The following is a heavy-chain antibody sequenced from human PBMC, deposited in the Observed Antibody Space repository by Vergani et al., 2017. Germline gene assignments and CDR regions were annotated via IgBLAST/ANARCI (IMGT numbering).Heavy chain of an antibody. CDR1: GFTFSSYS. D-gene: IGHD1-26*01. J-gene: IGHJ6*02. CDR2: ISSSSSYI. V-gene: IGHV3-21*01. CDR3: ARDREELENGMDV. Sequence: EVQLVESGGGLVKPGGSLRLSCAASGFTFSSYSMNWVRQAPGKGLEWVSSISSSSSYIYYADSVKGRFTISRDNAKNSLYLQMNSLRAEDTAVYYCARDREELENGMDVWGQGTMVTVSS.